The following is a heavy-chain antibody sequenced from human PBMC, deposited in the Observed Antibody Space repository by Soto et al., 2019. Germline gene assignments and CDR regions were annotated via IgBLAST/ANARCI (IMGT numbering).Heavy chain of an antibody. V-gene: IGHV4-34*01. CDR1: GQSFSGHS. D-gene: IGHD1-1*01. J-gene: IGHJ4*02. Sequence: QVQLQQWGAGLVKPSETLSLSCAVYGQSFSGHSWAWIRQPPGKGLEWIGEINESGSTYYNPSLKSRVIISTDTSKNQFSLKLSSVSAAETAAYFCARGSGIVALPGELEDVNYDYWGQGTLVNVSS. CDR3: ARGSGIVALPGELEDVNYDY. CDR2: INESGST.